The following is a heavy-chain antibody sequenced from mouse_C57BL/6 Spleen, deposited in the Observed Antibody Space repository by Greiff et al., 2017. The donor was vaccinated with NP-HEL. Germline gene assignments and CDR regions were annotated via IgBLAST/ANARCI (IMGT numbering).Heavy chain of an antibody. D-gene: IGHD1-1*01. CDR2: IDPETGGT. V-gene: IGHV1-15*01. CDR1: GYTFTDYE. J-gene: IGHJ1*03. CDR3: TRDTTVVDWYFDV. Sequence: VQLQQSGAELVRPGASVTLSCKASGYTFTDYEMHWVKQTPVHGLEWIGAIDPETGGTAYNQKFKGKAILTADKSSSTAYMELRSLTSEDSAVYYWTRDTTVVDWYFDVWGTGTTVTVSS.